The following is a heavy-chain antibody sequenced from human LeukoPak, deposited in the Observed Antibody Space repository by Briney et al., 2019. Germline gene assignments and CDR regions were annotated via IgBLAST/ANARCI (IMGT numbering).Heavy chain of an antibody. V-gene: IGHV4-59*01. CDR2: IYYSGST. Sequence: ASETLSLTCTVSGGSISSYYWSWIRQPPGKGLEWIGYIYYSGSTNYNPSLKSRVTISVDTSKNQFSLKLSSVTAADTAVYYCARDKFGYSGYEYYYYGMDVWGQGTTVTVSS. D-gene: IGHD5-12*01. CDR1: GGSISSYY. J-gene: IGHJ6*02. CDR3: ARDKFGYSGYEYYYYGMDV.